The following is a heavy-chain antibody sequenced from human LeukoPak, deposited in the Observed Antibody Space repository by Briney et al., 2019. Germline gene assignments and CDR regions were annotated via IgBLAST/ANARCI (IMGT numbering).Heavy chain of an antibody. Sequence: ASVKVSCKASGYTFTSYYMHWVRQAPGQGLEWMGIINPSGGSTSYAQKFQGRVTMTRDTSTSTAYMELRSLRSDDTAVYYCARDLVSGYDSAMDYWGQGTLVTVSS. V-gene: IGHV1-46*01. J-gene: IGHJ4*02. CDR1: GYTFTSYY. CDR2: INPSGGST. D-gene: IGHD5-12*01. CDR3: ARDLVSGYDSAMDY.